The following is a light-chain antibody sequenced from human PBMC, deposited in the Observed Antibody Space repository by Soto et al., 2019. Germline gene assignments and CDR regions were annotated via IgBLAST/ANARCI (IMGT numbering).Light chain of an antibody. CDR3: QQRADWPIT. J-gene: IGKJ3*01. CDR1: QSVSSSY. CDR2: GAS. V-gene: IGKV3D-20*02. Sequence: EIVLTQSPGTLSLSPGERATLSCRASQSVSSSYLAWYQQKPGQAPRLLIYGASSRATGIPGRFSGSGSGTDFTLTISRLEPEDFAVYYCQQRADWPITFGPGTKVDI.